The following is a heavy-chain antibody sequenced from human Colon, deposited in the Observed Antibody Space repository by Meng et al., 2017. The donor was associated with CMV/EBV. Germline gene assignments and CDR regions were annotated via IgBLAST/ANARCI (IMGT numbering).Heavy chain of an antibody. V-gene: IGHV3-66*02. J-gene: IGHJ5*01. CDR3: AREFSLGWFDS. CDR2: LYSGGVT. D-gene: IGHD3-3*02. Sequence: GESLKISCAASGFTISSNYMSWIRQAPGKGLEWVSALYSGGVTYYADSVKGRFTISKDNSNNTLYLQMNSLRTEDTAVYYCAREFSLGWFDSWGQGTRVTVSS. CDR1: GFTISSNY.